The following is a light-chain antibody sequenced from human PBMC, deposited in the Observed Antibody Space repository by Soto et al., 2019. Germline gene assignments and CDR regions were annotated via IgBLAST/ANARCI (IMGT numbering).Light chain of an antibody. CDR2: GAS. J-gene: IGKJ1*01. Sequence: EIVMTQSPATLSVSPGERATLSCRASQSVSSNLAWYQQKPGQAPRLLIYGASTRATGIPARFSGSGSGTEFTRTISSLQSEDFAVYYCQQYTNWPPAWTFGQGTKVEIK. CDR1: QSVSSN. V-gene: IGKV3-15*01. CDR3: QQYTNWPPAWT.